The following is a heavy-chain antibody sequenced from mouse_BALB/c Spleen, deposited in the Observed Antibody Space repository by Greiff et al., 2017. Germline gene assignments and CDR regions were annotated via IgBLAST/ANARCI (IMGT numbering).Heavy chain of an antibody. J-gene: IGHJ2*01. V-gene: IGHV14-3*02. CDR1: GFNIKDTY. D-gene: IGHD2-14*01. Sequence: EVQLQQSGAELVKPGASVKLSCTASGFNIKDTYMHWVKQRPEQGLEWIGRIDPANGNTKDDPKFQGKATITADTSSNTAYLQLSSLTSEDTAVYYCARYRYARRDEYYFDYWGQGTTLTVSS. CDR2: IDPANGNT. CDR3: ARYRYARRDEYYFDY.